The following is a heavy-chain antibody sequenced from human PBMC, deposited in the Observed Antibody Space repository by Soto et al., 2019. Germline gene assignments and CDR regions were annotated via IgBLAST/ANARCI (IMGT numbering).Heavy chain of an antibody. CDR1: GGTFSSYT. Sequence: SVKVSCKASGGTFSSYTISWVRQAPGQGLEWMGRIIPILGIANYAQKFQGRGTITADKSTSPAYMELSSLRSEDTAVYYSPRDGGYCSSTSCPGNAFDIWGQGTMVTVSS. J-gene: IGHJ3*02. CDR3: PRDGGYCSSTSCPGNAFDI. CDR2: IIPILGIA. D-gene: IGHD2-2*01. V-gene: IGHV1-69*04.